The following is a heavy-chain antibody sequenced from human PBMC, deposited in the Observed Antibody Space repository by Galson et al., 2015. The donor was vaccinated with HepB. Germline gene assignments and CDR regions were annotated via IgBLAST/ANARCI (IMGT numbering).Heavy chain of an antibody. CDR2: IVVGSGNT. Sequence: SVKVSCKASGFTFTSSAVQWVRQARGQRLEWIGWIVVGSGNTNYAQKFQERVTITRGMSTSKAYMELSSLRSEDTAVYYCAADASYYYDSSGYAVRDAFDIWGQGTMVTVSS. CDR3: AADASYYYDSSGYAVRDAFDI. V-gene: IGHV1-58*01. J-gene: IGHJ3*02. CDR1: GFTFTSSA. D-gene: IGHD3-22*01.